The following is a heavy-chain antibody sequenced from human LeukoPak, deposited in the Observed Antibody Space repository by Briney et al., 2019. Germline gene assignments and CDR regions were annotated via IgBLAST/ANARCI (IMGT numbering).Heavy chain of an antibody. CDR1: GFTFSSYW. Sequence: GGSLRLSCAASGFTFSSYWMSWVRQAPGKGLEWVANIKQDGSEKYYVDSVKGRFTISRDNAKTSPYLQMNSLRAEDTAVYYCARDPRYCSGGSCYSNYWGQGTLVTVSS. J-gene: IGHJ4*02. CDR2: IKQDGSEK. CDR3: ARDPRYCSGGSCYSNY. D-gene: IGHD2-15*01. V-gene: IGHV3-7*01.